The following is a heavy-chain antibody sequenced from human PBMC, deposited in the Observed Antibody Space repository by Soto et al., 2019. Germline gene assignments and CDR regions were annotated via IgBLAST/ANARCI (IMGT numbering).Heavy chain of an antibody. CDR3: ARGSSARDY. CDR1: GGSFSGYY. D-gene: IGHD6-13*01. V-gene: IGHV4-34*01. CDR2: INHSGST. Sequence: SETLSLTCAVYGGSFSGYYWSWIRQPPGKGLEWIGEINHSGSTNYNPTLKSRVTISVDTSKNQFSLKLSSVTAADTAVYYCARGSSARDYWGQGTLVTVSS. J-gene: IGHJ4*02.